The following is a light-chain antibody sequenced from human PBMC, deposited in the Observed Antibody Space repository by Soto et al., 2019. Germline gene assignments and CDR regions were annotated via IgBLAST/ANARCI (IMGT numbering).Light chain of an antibody. V-gene: IGKV2-28*01. J-gene: IGKJ4*01. CDR1: QSLLHSNGHNY. Sequence: DIVMTQSPLSLPVTPGEPASISCRSSQSLLHSNGHNYLDWYVQKPGQSPQLLIYLGSHRASGVPDRFSGSGSGTDFTLRINTVEAEDVGVYYCMQALRTPTFDGGTKVEIK. CDR2: LGS. CDR3: MQALRTPT.